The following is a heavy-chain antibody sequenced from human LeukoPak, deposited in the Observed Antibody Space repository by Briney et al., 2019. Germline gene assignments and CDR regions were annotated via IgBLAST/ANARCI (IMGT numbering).Heavy chain of an antibody. CDR1: GGSISSYY. CDR3: ARVITIFSNWFDP. J-gene: IGHJ5*02. V-gene: IGHV4-59*01. Sequence: PSETLSLTCTVSGGSISSYYWSWIRQPPGKGLEWIGYIYYSGSTNYNPSLKSRVTISVDTSKNQFSLKLSSVTAADTAVYYCARVITIFSNWFDPWGQGTLVTVSS. CDR2: IYYSGST. D-gene: IGHD3-9*01.